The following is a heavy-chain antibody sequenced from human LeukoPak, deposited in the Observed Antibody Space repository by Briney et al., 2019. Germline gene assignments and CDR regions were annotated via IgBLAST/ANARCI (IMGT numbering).Heavy chain of an antibody. CDR3: ASSYDSSGYYYVTSDAFDI. Sequence: SETLSLTCAVYGGSFSGYYWSWIRQPPGKGLEWIGYIYYSGSTNYNPSLKSRVTISVDTSKNQFSLKLSSVTAADTAVYYCASSYDSSGYYYVTSDAFDIWGQGTMVTVSS. V-gene: IGHV4-59*08. J-gene: IGHJ3*02. CDR2: IYYSGST. CDR1: GGSFSGYY. D-gene: IGHD3-22*01.